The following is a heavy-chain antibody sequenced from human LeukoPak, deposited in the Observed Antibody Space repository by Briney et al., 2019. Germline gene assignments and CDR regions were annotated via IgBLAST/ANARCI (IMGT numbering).Heavy chain of an antibody. CDR2: ISYDGSNK. J-gene: IGHJ4*02. D-gene: IGHD2-21*02. V-gene: IGHV3-30-3*01. Sequence: PGGSLRLSCAASGFTFSSYAMHWVRQAPGKGLEWVAVISYDGSNKYDADSVKGRFTISRDNSKNTLYLQMNSLRAEDTAVYYCARVLRRQQVVTYYFDYWGQGTLVTVSS. CDR1: GFTFSSYA. CDR3: ARVLRRQQVVTYYFDY.